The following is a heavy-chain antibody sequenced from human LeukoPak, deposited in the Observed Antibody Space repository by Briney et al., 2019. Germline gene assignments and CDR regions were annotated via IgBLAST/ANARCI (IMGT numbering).Heavy chain of an antibody. V-gene: IGHV1-18*01. J-gene: IGHJ3*02. D-gene: IGHD3-22*01. CDR1: GYTFTSYG. Sequence: ASVKVSCKASGYTFTSYGISWVRQAPGQGLEWMGWISAYNGNTNYAQKLQGRVTMTTDTSTSTAYMELRSLRSDDTAVYYCARDRYYYDSSGYYLPDAFGIWGQGTMVTVSS. CDR3: ARDRYYYDSSGYYLPDAFGI. CDR2: ISAYNGNT.